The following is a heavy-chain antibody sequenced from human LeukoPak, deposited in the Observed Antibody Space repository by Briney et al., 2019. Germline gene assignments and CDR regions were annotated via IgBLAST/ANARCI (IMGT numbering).Heavy chain of an antibody. CDR1: GFTFSDYY. V-gene: IGHV3-11*06. CDR3: ARWGVWYCSGGSCSAARPFDY. CDR2: ISSSSSYT. J-gene: IGHJ4*02. D-gene: IGHD2-15*01. Sequence: GGSLRLSCAASGFTFSDYYMSWIRQAPGQGLEWVSYISSSSSYTNYADSVKGRFTISRDNAKNSLYLQMNSLRAEDTAVYYCARWGVWYCSGGSCSAARPFDYWGQGTLVTVSS.